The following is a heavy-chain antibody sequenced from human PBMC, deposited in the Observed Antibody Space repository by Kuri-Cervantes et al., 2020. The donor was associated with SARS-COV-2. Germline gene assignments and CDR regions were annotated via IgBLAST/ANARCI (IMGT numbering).Heavy chain of an antibody. CDR2: INHSGST. CDR3: ARRPIAAAGTGFDY. J-gene: IGHJ4*02. CDR1: GGSFSDYY. Sequence: SETLSLTCAVYGGSFSDYYWSWVRQPPGKGLEWIGEINHSGSTNYNPSLKSRVTISVDTSKNQFSLKLSSVTAADTAVYYCARRPIAAAGTGFDYWGQGTLVTVSS. V-gene: IGHV4-34*01. D-gene: IGHD6-13*01.